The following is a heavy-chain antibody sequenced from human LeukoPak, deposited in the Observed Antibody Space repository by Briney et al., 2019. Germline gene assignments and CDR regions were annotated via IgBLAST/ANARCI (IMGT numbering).Heavy chain of an antibody. CDR1: GGSISSSSYY. CDR3: ARHGTTVYWFDP. D-gene: IGHD1-1*01. CDR2: IYYSGST. J-gene: IGHJ5*02. V-gene: IGHV4-39*01. Sequence: SETLSLTCTVSGGSISSSSYYWGWIRQPPGKGLEWIGSIYYSGSTYYNPSLKSRVTISVDTSKNQFSLKLSSVTAADTAVYYCARHGTTVYWFDPWGQGTLVTVSS.